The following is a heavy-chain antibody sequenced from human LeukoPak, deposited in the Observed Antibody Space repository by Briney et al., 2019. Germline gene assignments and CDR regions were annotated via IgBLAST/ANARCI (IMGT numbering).Heavy chain of an antibody. CDR1: GYTFTSYG. J-gene: IGHJ6*02. V-gene: IGHV1-18*01. CDR3: ARDQDYYYGSGSSYYYGMDV. CDR2: ISAYNGNT. D-gene: IGHD3-10*01. Sequence: GASVKVSCKASGYTFTSYGICWVRQAPGQGLEWMGWISAYNGNTNYAQKLQGRVTMTTDTSTSTAYMELRSLRSDDTAVYYCARDQDYYYGSGSSYYYGMDVWGQGTTVTVSS.